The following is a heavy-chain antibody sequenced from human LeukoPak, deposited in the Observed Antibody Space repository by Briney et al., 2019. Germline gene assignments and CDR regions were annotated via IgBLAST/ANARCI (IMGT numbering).Heavy chain of an antibody. CDR3: ARGSYYGYYYFDY. J-gene: IGHJ4*02. CDR1: GFTFSSYA. CDR2: ISRSGGST. V-gene: IGHV3-23*01. D-gene: IGHD1-26*01. Sequence: GASLRLSCAASGFTFSSYAMSWVRQAPGKGLEWVSGISRSGGSTNYANSGKGRFTISRDNSKSTMYLQMNSLRAEDTAVYYCARGSYYGYYYFDYWGQGTLVTVSS.